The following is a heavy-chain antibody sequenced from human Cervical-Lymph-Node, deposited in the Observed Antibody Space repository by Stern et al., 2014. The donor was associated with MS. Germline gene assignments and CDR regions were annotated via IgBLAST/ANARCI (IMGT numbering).Heavy chain of an antibody. V-gene: IGHV1-69*12. CDR2: LLPIFGAA. J-gene: IGHJ4*02. CDR1: GGTFSTYV. D-gene: IGHD7-27*01. Sequence: QVQLVQSGAEVKKPGSSVTVSCKASGGTFSTYVISWVRQAPGQGLEWMGGLLPIFGAANYAQKFQGRVTIIADESTSTAYLELSSLRAEDTAVYYCARGKTGDPNFDYWGQGTLVTVSS. CDR3: ARGKTGDPNFDY.